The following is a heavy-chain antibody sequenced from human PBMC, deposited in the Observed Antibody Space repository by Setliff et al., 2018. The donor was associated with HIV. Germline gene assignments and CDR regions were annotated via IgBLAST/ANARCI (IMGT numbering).Heavy chain of an antibody. CDR3: ARGLDIVLMVYAIPDAFDI. Sequence: SETLSLTCIVSGGSISSHHWSWIRQPPGKGLEWIGYISYSGSTYYNPSLKSRVTISVDTSKNQFSLKLSSVTAADTAVYYCARGLDIVLMVYAIPDAFDIWGQGTMVTVSS. CDR2: ISYSGST. V-gene: IGHV4-59*08. CDR1: GGSISSHH. D-gene: IGHD2-8*01. J-gene: IGHJ3*02.